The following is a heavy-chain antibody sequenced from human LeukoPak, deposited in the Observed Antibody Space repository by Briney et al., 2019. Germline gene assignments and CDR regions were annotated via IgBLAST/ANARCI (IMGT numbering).Heavy chain of an antibody. CDR3: ARNGGNSDYDY. CDR1: GGSISSSSSIC. D-gene: IGHD4-23*01. V-gene: IGHV4-4*02. Sequence: SETLSLTCAVSGGSISSSSSICWTWVRQPPGEGLEWIGEIYHNGATNYNPSLKSRVTMLLDKSKNQFFLKLNSVTAADTAVYYCARNGGNSDYDYWGQGTLVTVSS. CDR2: IYHNGAT. J-gene: IGHJ4*02.